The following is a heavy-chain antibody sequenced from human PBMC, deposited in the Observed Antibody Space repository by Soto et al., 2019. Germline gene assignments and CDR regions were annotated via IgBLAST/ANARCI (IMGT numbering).Heavy chain of an antibody. CDR3: AKERYYDYVWETYYYYGMDV. D-gene: IGHD3-16*01. V-gene: IGHV3-23*01. Sequence: EVQLLESGGGLEQPGGSLRLSCAASGFTFNSYAMTWVRQAPGKGLGWVSAISGSGGYTYYADSVKGRFTISRDNSKNTLFLQMNSLTAEDTAIYYCAKERYYDYVWETYYYYGMDVWGQGATVTVSS. J-gene: IGHJ6*02. CDR2: ISGSGGYT. CDR1: GFTFNSYA.